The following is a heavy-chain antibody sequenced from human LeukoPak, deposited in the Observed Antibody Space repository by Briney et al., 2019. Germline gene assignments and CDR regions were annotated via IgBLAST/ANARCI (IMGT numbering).Heavy chain of an antibody. CDR1: GGSISSSSYY. D-gene: IGHD5-12*01. J-gene: IGHJ4*02. CDR2: IYYSGST. CDR3: AVKGYSGYDWLLATIVFDY. Sequence: SETLSLTCTVSGGSISSSSYYWGWIRQPPGTGLEWLGSIYYSGSTYYNPSLKSRVTISVDTSKNQFSLKLSSVTAADTAVYYCAVKGYSGYDWLLATIVFDYWGQGTLVTVSS. V-gene: IGHV4-39*01.